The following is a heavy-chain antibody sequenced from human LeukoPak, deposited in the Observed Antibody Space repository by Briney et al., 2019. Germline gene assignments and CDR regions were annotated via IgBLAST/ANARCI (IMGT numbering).Heavy chain of an antibody. J-gene: IGHJ5*02. CDR1: GGSVSTSSYC. V-gene: IGHV4-39*07. CDR2: VCYSGST. D-gene: IGHD1-1*01. CDR3: AREIQP. Sequence: SETLSLTCTVSGGSVSTSSYCWGWIRLPPGKGLEWIGSVCYSGSTYYSPSLKSRVTISVDMSKTQFSLKLSSVTAADTAVYYCAREIQPWGQGILVTVSS.